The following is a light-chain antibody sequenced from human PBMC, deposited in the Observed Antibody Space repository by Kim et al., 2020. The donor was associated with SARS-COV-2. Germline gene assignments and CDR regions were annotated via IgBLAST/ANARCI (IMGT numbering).Light chain of an antibody. Sequence: GERVTISCSGGRSDIGSNTVNWYQQLPGKSPRVVIYSNDKRPSGVPGRFSGSRSGTSASLAISGLQSDDEADYFCASWNDGLSGPVFGGGTQLTVL. V-gene: IGLV1-44*01. J-gene: IGLJ2*01. CDR1: RSDIGSNT. CDR2: SND. CDR3: ASWNDGLSGPV.